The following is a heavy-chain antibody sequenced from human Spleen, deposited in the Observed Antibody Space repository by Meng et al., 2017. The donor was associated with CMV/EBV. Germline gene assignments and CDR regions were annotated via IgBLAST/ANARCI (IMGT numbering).Heavy chain of an antibody. CDR2: ISTQNGNT. V-gene: IGHV1-18*01. D-gene: IGHD1-26*01. CDR1: GYTFITYG. J-gene: IGHJ4*02. Sequence: KASGYTFITYGMSWMRQAPGQGLEWMGWISTQNGNTNYAKKFQDRLTMTTDPSTSTVYMELRSLRSDDTAVYFCARDRGTYLVYFDYWGQGTLVTVSS. CDR3: ARDRGTYLVYFDY.